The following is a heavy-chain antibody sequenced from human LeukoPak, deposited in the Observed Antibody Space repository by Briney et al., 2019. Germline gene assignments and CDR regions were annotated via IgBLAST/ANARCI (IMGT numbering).Heavy chain of an antibody. CDR1: GYTFTGYY. D-gene: IGHD2-2*01. J-gene: IGHJ6*02. CDR2: INPNSGGT. V-gene: IGHV1-2*02. CDR3: ARDLAAATPYYYYGMDV. Sequence: ASVKVSCKASGYTFTGYYMHWVRQAPGQGLEWMGWINPNSGGTNYAQKFQGRVTMTRDTSIRAAYMELSRLRSDDTAVYYCARDLAAATPYYYYGMDVWGQGTTVTVSS.